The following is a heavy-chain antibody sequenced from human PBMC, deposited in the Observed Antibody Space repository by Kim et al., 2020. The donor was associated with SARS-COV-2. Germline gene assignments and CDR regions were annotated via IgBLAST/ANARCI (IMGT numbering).Heavy chain of an antibody. V-gene: IGHV1-2*02. D-gene: IGHD3-10*01. CDR3: ARDQVPMVRGVRSAFEI. CDR1: GYTFTGYY. J-gene: IGHJ3*02. Sequence: ASVKVSCKASGYTFTGYYMHWVRQAPGQGLEWMGWINPNSGGTNYAQKVQGRVTMTRDTSISTAYMELSRMRSDDTAVYYCARDQVPMVRGVRSAFEIWGQGTMVTVSS. CDR2: INPNSGGT.